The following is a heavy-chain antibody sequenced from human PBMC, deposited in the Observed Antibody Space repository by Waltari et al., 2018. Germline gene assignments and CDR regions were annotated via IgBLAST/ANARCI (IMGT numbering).Heavy chain of an antibody. CDR1: GFTFSSYG. CDR2: IRGSGGST. J-gene: IGHJ6*02. Sequence: VQLVESGGGVVQPGRSLRLSCAASGFTFSSYGMHWVRQAPGTGLEWVSAIRGSGGSTYYADSVKGRFTISRDNSKNTLYLQMNSLRAEDTAVYYCAKDQSGDYSSYGMDVWGQGTTVTVSS. D-gene: IGHD4-17*01. V-gene: IGHV3-23*04. CDR3: AKDQSGDYSSYGMDV.